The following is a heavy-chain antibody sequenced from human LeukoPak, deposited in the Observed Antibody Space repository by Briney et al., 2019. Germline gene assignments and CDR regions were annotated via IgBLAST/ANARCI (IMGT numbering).Heavy chain of an antibody. J-gene: IGHJ4*02. CDR1: GGSISSGGYS. CDR3: ARALMVRGVIT. D-gene: IGHD3-10*01. Sequence: SSETLSLTCAVSGGSISSGGYSWSWIRQPPGKGLEWIGYIYHSGSTYYNPSLESRVTISVDRSKNQFSLKLSSVTAADTAVYYCARALMVRGVITWGQGTLVTVSS. V-gene: IGHV4-30-2*01. CDR2: IYHSGST.